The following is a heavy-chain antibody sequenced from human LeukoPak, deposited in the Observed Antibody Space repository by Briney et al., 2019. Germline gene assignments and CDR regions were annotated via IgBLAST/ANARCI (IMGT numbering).Heavy chain of an antibody. V-gene: IGHV3-15*01. CDR1: GFTFSNAW. CDR3: TTSRGQWLMIY. D-gene: IGHD6-19*01. J-gene: IGHJ4*02. CDR2: IKSKTDGGTT. Sequence: PGGSLRLSCAASGFTFSNAWMSWVRQAPGKGLEWVGRIKSKTDGGTTDYAAPVNGRYTISRDDSKNTLYLQMNSLKTEDTAVYYCTTSRGQWLMIYWGQGTLVTVSS.